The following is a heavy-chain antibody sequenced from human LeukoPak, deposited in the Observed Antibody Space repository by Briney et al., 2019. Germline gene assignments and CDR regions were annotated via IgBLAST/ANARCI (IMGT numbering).Heavy chain of an antibody. CDR1: GFTFSSYW. CDR3: ARAPYGSGGHYDY. D-gene: IGHD3-10*01. J-gene: IGHJ4*02. V-gene: IGHV3-7*03. Sequence: GGSLRLSCAASGFTFSSYWMNWVRQAPGKGLEWVANINQDGSGKYYVDSVKGRFTISRDNAKDSLYLQINSLRTEDTALYYCARAPYGSGGHYDYWGQGTLVSVSS. CDR2: INQDGSGK.